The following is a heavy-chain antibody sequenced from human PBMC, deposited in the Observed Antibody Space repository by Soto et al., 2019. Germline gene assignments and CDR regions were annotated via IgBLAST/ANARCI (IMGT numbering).Heavy chain of an antibody. D-gene: IGHD2-15*01. CDR2: IYWDNDK. CDR1: GFSVSTSGVG. J-gene: IGHJ6*02. Sequence: QITLKESGPTLVKPTQTLTLTCTFSGFSVSTSGVGVAWIRQSPGKALEWLALIYWDNDKRYSPFLQSRVTITKDTSQDQVGLTVTNMDPVDKATYYCARKGGRGAGMDVWGQGTTVTVSS. CDR3: ARKGGRGAGMDV. V-gene: IGHV2-5*02.